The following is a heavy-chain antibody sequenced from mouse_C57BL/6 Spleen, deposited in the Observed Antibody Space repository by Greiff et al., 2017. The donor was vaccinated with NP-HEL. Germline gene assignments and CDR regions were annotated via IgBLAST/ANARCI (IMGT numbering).Heavy chain of an antibody. CDR3: ARYQGKSKYFDY. CDR1: GYTFTSYW. CDR2: IYPGSGST. Sequence: VQLQQPGAELVKPGASVKMSCKASGYTFTSYWITWVKQRPGQGLEWIGDIYPGSGSTNYNEKFKSKATLTVDTSSSTAYMQLSSLTSEDSAVYYCARYQGKSKYFDYWGQGTTLTVSS. J-gene: IGHJ2*01. V-gene: IGHV1-55*01.